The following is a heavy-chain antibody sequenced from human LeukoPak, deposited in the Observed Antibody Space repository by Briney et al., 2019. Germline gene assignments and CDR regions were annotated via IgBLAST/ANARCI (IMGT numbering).Heavy chain of an antibody. Sequence: PGGSLRLSCAASGFSVSNNYMSWVRPAPGKGLEWVSLIYPGGSTYYADSVKGRFTISRDNSKNTLYLQMSSLRAEDTAVYYCAKATTAIAAAGTGSHFDYWGQGTLVTVSS. CDR3: AKATTAIAAAGTGSHFDY. CDR2: IYPGGST. V-gene: IGHV3-53*01. CDR1: GFSVSNNY. D-gene: IGHD6-13*01. J-gene: IGHJ4*02.